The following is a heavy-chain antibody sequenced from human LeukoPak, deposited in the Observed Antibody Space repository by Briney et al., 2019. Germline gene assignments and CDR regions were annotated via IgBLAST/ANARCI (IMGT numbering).Heavy chain of an antibody. CDR2: INHSGST. D-gene: IGHD5-24*01. J-gene: IGHJ6*02. V-gene: IGHV4-34*01. CDR1: GGSFSGYY. CDR3: ARGMAVYYYYGMDV. Sequence: SETLSLTCAVYGGSFSGYYWSRIRQPPGKGLEWIGEINHSGSTNYNPSLKSRVTISVDTSKNQFSLKLSSVTAADTAVYYCARGMAVYYYYGMDVWGQGTTVTVSS.